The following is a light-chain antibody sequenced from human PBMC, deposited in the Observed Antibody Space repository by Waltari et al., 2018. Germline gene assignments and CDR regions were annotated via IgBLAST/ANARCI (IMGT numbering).Light chain of an antibody. J-gene: IGKJ3*01. Sequence: DIVMTQSPDSLAVSLGERATINCKSSQSVLYRSNNKNFLAWYQQRPGQSPKRLIYWASTRESGVPDRFSGSGSGTDFTLTSSSLQAEEVAVYYCQQYYTTPPTFGPGTKVDIK. CDR2: WAS. V-gene: IGKV4-1*01. CDR1: QSVLYRSNNKNF. CDR3: QQYYTTPPT.